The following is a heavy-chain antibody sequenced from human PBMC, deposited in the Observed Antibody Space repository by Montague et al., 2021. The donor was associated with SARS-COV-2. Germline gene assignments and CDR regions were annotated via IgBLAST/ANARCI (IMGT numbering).Heavy chain of an antibody. CDR1: GFTFSSYA. CDR2: ISGSGGST. Sequence: SLRLSCAASGFTFSSYAMSWVRQAPGKGLEWVSAISGSGGSTYYAASVKGRFTISSDNSKNTLYLQMNSLRAEDTAVYYCACGLDYGGYYYDYGMDVWGQGTTVTVSS. V-gene: IGHV3-23*01. J-gene: IGHJ6*01. CDR3: ACGLDYGGYYYDYGMDV. D-gene: IGHD4-23*01.